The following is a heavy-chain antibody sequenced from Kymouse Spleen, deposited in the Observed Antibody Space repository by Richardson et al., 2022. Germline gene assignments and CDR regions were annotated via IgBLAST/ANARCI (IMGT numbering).Heavy chain of an antibody. CDR1: GFTFSSYA. V-gene: IGHV3-23*04. CDR2: ISGSGGST. J-gene: IGHJ6*02. Sequence: EVQLVESGGGLVQPGGSLRLSCAASGFTFSSYAMSWVRQAPGKGLEWVSAISGSGGSTYYADSVKGRFTISRDNSKNTLYLQMNSLRAEDTAVYYCAKDREMATIYYYYYYGMDVWGQGTTVTVSS. CDR3: AKDREMATIYYYYYYGMDV. D-gene: IGHD5-24*01.